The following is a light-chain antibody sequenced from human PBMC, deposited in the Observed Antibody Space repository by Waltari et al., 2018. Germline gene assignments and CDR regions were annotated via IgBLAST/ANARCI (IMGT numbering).Light chain of an antibody. V-gene: IGKV3D-15*01. CDR2: GTS. J-gene: IGKJ1*01. CDR3: QQYDNWPWT. Sequence: EIVITQSPATLSLSPGASPTLSRRAGQTIIRNTFAWFQQKPGQPPRLLIYGTSTRAPGIPARFSGSGSGTEFSLTISSLQPEDFATYYCQQYDNWPWTFGLGTRLETK. CDR1: QTIIRN.